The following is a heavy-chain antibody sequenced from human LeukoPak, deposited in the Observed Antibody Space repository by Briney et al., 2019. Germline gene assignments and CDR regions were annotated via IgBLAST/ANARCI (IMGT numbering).Heavy chain of an antibody. V-gene: IGHV3-23*01. CDR3: APLGPYRVFGY. Sequence: QPGGSLRLSCAASGFTFSSYAMSWVRQAPGKGLEWVSGISGSGGSTYYADSVKGRFTISRDNAKNSLYLQMNSLRAEDTAVYYCAPLGPYRVFGYWGQGTLVTVSS. CDR2: ISGSGGST. D-gene: IGHD3-16*01. CDR1: GFTFSSYA. J-gene: IGHJ4*02.